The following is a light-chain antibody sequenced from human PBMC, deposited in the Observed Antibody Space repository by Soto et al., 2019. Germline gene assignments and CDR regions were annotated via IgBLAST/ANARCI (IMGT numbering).Light chain of an antibody. CDR2: GAS. Sequence: EVVMTQSPATLSVSLVDRATLSCRASQSVSSNLAWYQQKPGQAPRLLIYGASSRATGIPDRFSGSGSGTDFTLTISRLEPEDFAVYYCQQYGSSPWTFGQGTKVDIK. CDR3: QQYGSSPWT. V-gene: IGKV3-20*01. CDR1: QSVSSN. J-gene: IGKJ1*01.